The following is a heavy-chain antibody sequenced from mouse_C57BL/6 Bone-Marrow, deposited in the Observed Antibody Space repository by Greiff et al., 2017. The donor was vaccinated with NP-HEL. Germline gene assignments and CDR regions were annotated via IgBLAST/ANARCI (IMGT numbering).Heavy chain of an antibody. CDR1: GYTFTDYN. J-gene: IGHJ3*01. CDR3: ARLHYGNYAY. V-gene: IGHV1-18*01. Sequence: EVQLQESGPELVKPGASVKIPCKASGYTFTDYNMDWVKQSHGKSLEWFGDINPNNGGTIYNQKFKGKATLTVDKSSSTAYMELRSLTSEDTAVYYCARLHYGNYAYWGQGTLVTVSA. D-gene: IGHD2-1*01. CDR2: INPNNGGT.